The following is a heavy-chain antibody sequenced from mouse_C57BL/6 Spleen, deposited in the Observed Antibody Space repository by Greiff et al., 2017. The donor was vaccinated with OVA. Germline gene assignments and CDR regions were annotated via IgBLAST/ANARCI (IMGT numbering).Heavy chain of an antibody. Sequence: EVQLVESGPGLVKPSQSLSLTCSVTGYSITSGYYWNWIRQFPGNKLEWMGYISYDGSNNYNPSLKNRISITRDTSKNQFFLKLNSVTTEDTATYYCAREGNYGFAYWGQGTLVTVSA. CDR1: GYSITSGYY. D-gene: IGHD2-1*01. J-gene: IGHJ3*01. CDR3: AREGNYGFAY. CDR2: ISYDGSN. V-gene: IGHV3-6*01.